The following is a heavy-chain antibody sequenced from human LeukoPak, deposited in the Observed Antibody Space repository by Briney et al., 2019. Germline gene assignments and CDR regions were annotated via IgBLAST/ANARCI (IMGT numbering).Heavy chain of an antibody. J-gene: IGHJ4*02. CDR3: ARLIRGYYLDY. CDR2: IYTSGST. D-gene: IGHD3-22*01. Sequence: SETLSLTCTVSGGSISSGSYYWSWIRQPAGKGLEWIGRIYTSGSTNYNPSLKSRVTISVDTSKNQFSLKLSSVTAADTAVYYCARLIRGYYLDYWGQGTLVTVSS. CDR1: GGSISSGSYY. V-gene: IGHV4-61*02.